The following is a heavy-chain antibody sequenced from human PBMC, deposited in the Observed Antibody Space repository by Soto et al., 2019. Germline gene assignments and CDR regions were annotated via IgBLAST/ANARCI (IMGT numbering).Heavy chain of an antibody. V-gene: IGHV3-30*03. J-gene: IGHJ4*02. D-gene: IGHD3-10*01. CDR3: APWFGAFDY. CDR2: ISYDGGNK. CDR1: GFTFSSYG. Sequence: QVQLVESGGGVVQPGRSLRLSCAASGFTFSSYGMHWVRQAPGKGLEWVAVISYDGGNKYYADYVKGRFTISRDNSKNTLYLQMNSLRAEDTAVYYCAPWFGAFDYWGQGTLVTVSS.